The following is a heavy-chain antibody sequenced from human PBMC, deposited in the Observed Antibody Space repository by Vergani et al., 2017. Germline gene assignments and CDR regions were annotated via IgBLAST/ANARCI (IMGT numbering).Heavy chain of an antibody. CDR3: ARGEENNWFDP. J-gene: IGHJ5*02. CDR2: IYTSGST. D-gene: IGHD1-26*01. V-gene: IGHV4-61*02. CDR1: GGSISSGSYY. Sequence: QVQLQESGPGLVKPSQTLSLTCTVSGGSISSGSYYWSWIRQPAGKGLEWIGRIYTSGSTNYNPSRKSRVTISVDTSKNQFSLKLSSVTAADTAVYYCARGEENNWFDPWGQGTLVTVSS.